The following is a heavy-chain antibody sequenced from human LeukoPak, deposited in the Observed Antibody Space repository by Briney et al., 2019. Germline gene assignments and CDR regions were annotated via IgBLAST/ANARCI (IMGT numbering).Heavy chain of an antibody. J-gene: IGHJ4*02. V-gene: IGHV1-18*01. Sequence: ASVKLSCKASGYTCTSYGISWVRRSPGQGLEWRGWFSASNGNTNYAQKLQARVTMTTDTSTSTAYMELRSLRSDDTAVYYCARGVFTMVRGALSYYFDYWGQGTLVTVSS. CDR1: GYTCTSYG. CDR2: FSASNGNT. CDR3: ARGVFTMVRGALSYYFDY. D-gene: IGHD3-10*01.